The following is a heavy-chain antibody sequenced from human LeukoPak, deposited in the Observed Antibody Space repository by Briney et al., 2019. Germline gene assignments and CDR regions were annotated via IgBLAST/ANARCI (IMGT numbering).Heavy chain of an antibody. CDR2: ISGSGGST. D-gene: IGHD5-18*01. J-gene: IGHJ4*02. Sequence: PGGSLRLSCAASGFTFSSYAMSWVRQAPGKGLEWVSAISGSGGSTYYADSVKGRFTISRDNSKNTLYLQMNSLRDEDTAMYYCATGQTDSRYYFDYWGQGTLVTVSS. CDR1: GFTFSSYA. CDR3: ATGQTDSRYYFDY. V-gene: IGHV3-23*01.